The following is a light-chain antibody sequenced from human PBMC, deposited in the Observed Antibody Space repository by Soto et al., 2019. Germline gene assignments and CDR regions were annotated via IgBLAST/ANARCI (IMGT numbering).Light chain of an antibody. CDR2: DVS. V-gene: IGLV2-14*01. CDR1: SSDVGGYNY. J-gene: IGLJ1*01. CDR3: SSYTSSSTYV. Sequence: QSALTQPASVSGSPGQSITISCTGTSSDVGGYNYVSWYQQHPGKAPKLMIYDVSNRPSGVSNRISGSKSGNTAYLTISGLQAEDEADYYCSSYTSSSTYVFGTGTKLTVL.